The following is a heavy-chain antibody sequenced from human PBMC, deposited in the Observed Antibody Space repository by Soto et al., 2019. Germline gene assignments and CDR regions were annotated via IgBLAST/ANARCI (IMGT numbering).Heavy chain of an antibody. CDR1: GGTFSNYA. Sequence: QVQLVQSGAEVKKPGSSVKVSCKVSGGTFSNYAIDWVRLAPGHGLEWMGGIVPIFGTSYYPQKFQGRAKIIADDSTTTAYLELSSLRPEDTAIYYCAIVEAVAGLYNYHGLDVWGQGTAVTVSS. V-gene: IGHV1-69*12. CDR3: AIVEAVAGLYNYHGLDV. J-gene: IGHJ6*02. CDR2: IVPIFGTS. D-gene: IGHD6-19*01.